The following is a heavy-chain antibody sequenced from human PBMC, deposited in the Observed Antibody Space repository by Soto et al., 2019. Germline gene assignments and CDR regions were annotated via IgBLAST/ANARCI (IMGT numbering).Heavy chain of an antibody. CDR1: GFTFSSNY. Sequence: GGSLRLSCAASGFTFSSNYMSWVRQAPGKGLEWVSVIYSGGSTYYADSVKGRFTISRDNSKNTLYLQMNSLRAEDTAVYYCARDQTSSSLYYYYYMDVWGKGTTVTVSS. J-gene: IGHJ6*03. CDR3: ARDQTSSSLYYYYYMDV. CDR2: IYSGGST. D-gene: IGHD6-13*01. V-gene: IGHV3-66*01.